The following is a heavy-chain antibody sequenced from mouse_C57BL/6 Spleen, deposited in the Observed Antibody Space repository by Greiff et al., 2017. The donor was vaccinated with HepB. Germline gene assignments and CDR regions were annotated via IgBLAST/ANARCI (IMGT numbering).Heavy chain of an antibody. CDR3: ARKLLRYWYFDV. Sequence: EVQLVESGGGLVKPGGSLKLSCAASGFTFSDYGMHWVRQAPEKGLEWVAYISSGSSTIYYADTVKGRFTITRDNAKNTLYLQMTSLRSEDTAMYYCARKLLRYWYFDVWGTGTTVTVSS. CDR1: GFTFSDYG. V-gene: IGHV5-17*01. J-gene: IGHJ1*03. D-gene: IGHD1-1*01. CDR2: ISSGSSTI.